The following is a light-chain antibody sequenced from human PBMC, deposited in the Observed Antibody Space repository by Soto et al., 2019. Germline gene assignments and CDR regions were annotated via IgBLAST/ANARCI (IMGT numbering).Light chain of an antibody. Sequence: DIQMTQSPSSLSASVGDRVTITCRASQTISSYLNWYQQKPGKAPNLLINAASNLQSGVPSRFTGRGSETHFTLTIRSPKPEDFASNFYQQTYSPPQLTFGGGTKVEIK. J-gene: IGKJ4*01. CDR3: QQTYSPPQLT. CDR2: AAS. CDR1: QTISSY. V-gene: IGKV1-39*01.